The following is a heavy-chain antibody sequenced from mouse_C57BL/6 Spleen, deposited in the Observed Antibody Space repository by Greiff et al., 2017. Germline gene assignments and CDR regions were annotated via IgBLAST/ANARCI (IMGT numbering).Heavy chain of an antibody. D-gene: IGHD2-2*01. CDR2: IDPSDSET. J-gene: IGHJ2*01. CDR3: ARSTMVTYFDY. CDR1: GYTFTSYW. Sequence: QVQLKESGAELVRPGSSVKLSCKASGYTFTSYWMHWVKQRPIQGLEWIGNIDPSDSETHYNQKFKDKATLTVDKSSSTAYMQLSSLTSEDSAVYYCARSTMVTYFDYWGQGTTLTVSS. V-gene: IGHV1-52*01.